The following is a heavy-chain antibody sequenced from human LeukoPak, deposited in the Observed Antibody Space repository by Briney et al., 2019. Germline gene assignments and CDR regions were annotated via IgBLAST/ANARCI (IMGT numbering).Heavy chain of an antibody. V-gene: IGHV3-7*01. CDR2: IKQDGSEK. CDR1: GFTFSSYW. J-gene: IGHJ6*03. Sequence: PGGSLRLSCAASGFTFSSYWMSWVRQAPGKRLEWVANIKQDGSEKYYVDSVKGRFTISRDNAKNSLYLQMNSLRAEDTAVYYCARIRTTVTTFPHYYYYYYMDVWGKGTMVTVSS. CDR3: ARIRTTVTTFPHYYYYYYMDV. D-gene: IGHD4-17*01.